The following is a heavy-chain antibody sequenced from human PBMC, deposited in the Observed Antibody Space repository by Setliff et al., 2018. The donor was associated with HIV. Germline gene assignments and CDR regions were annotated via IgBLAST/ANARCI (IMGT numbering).Heavy chain of an antibody. CDR2: IYYSGNT. CDR3: VRRTDYYGSGSESSFDY. Sequence: KSSETLSLTCTVSGGSISSGGYYWNWIRQHPGKGLEWIGYIYYSGNTYYNPSLRSRVTISVDTSKNHFSLILTAVTAADTAVYYCVRRTDYYGSGSESSFDYWGQGALVTVSS. CDR1: GGSISSGGYY. D-gene: IGHD3-10*01. V-gene: IGHV4-31*03. J-gene: IGHJ4*02.